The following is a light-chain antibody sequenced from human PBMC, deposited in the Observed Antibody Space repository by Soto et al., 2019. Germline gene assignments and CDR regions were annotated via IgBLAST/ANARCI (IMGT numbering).Light chain of an antibody. Sequence: QLVLTQSPSASASLGASVKLTCTLSSGHSSYAIEWHQQQPEKGPRYLMKLNSDGSHSKGDGLPDRFSGSSSGAKRYLTSSRLQAEDEAYYYCQTWGTGHVVFGGGTKVTVL. CDR3: QTWGTGHVV. V-gene: IGLV4-69*01. CDR1: SGHSSYA. CDR2: LNSDGSH. J-gene: IGLJ2*01.